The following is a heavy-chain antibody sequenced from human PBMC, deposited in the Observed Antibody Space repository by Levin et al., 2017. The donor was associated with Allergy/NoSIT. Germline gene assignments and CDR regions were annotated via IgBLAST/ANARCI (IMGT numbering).Heavy chain of an antibody. CDR1: GGAIRAFY. J-gene: IGHJ6*02. D-gene: IGHD1-26*01. CDR2: IYHSGSS. Sequence: SETLSLTCTVSGGAIRAFYWSWIRQPPGKRLEWIGYIYHSGSSDYSPSLKGRVTISMDKSKNQFSLKMNTVTAADTAVYYCARSGEGWAFRSMDVWGQGTTVNVTS. CDR3: ARSGEGWAFRSMDV. V-gene: IGHV4-59*08.